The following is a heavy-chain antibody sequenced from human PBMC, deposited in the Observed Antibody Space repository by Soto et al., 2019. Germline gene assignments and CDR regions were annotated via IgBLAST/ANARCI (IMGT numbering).Heavy chain of an antibody. CDR3: ARITMIVVVNPDAFDI. D-gene: IGHD3-22*01. J-gene: IGHJ3*02. V-gene: IGHV1-2*02. Sequence: GASLKVSCKASGYTFTGYYMHWVRQAPGQGLEWMGWINPNSGGTNYAQKFQGRVTMTRDTSISTAYMELSRLRSDDTAVYYCARITMIVVVNPDAFDIWGQGTMVTVSS. CDR2: INPNSGGT. CDR1: GYTFTGYY.